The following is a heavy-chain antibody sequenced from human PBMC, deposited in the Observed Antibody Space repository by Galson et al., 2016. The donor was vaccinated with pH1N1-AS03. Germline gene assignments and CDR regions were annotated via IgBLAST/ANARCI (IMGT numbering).Heavy chain of an antibody. Sequence: SLRLSCAASGFIFSDYAMHWVRQAPGKGLEWVAFISYDTAREQYADSVKGRFTISKDRPRNMLYLEMNKLRVEDTAVYYCVRETGFNSTWYPFHQWGQGTLVRVSA. D-gene: IGHD6-13*01. CDR3: VRETGFNSTWYPFHQ. CDR2: ISYDTARE. J-gene: IGHJ1*01. V-gene: IGHV3-30-3*01. CDR1: GFIFSDYA.